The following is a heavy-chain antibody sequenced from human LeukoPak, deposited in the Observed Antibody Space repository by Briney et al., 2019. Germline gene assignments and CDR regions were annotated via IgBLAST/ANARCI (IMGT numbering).Heavy chain of an antibody. CDR3: ARPSYLKSDAFDI. J-gene: IGHJ3*02. Sequence: GASVKVSCKASGYTFTVYFLHWVRQAPGQGLEWMGWINPNSGGTNYAQKFQGRVTMTRDTSISTAYMELSRLRSDDTAVYYCARPSYLKSDAFDIWGQGTMVTVSS. V-gene: IGHV1-2*02. CDR1: GYTFTVYF. CDR2: INPNSGGT. D-gene: IGHD3-10*01.